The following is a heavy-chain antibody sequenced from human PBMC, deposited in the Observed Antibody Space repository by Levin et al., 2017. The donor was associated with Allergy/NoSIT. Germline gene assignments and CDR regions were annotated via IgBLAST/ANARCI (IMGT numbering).Heavy chain of an antibody. V-gene: IGHV3-53*01. Sequence: GESLKISCAASGFTVSSYYMSWVRQAPGKGLEWVSVIYSGGSTYYADSVKGRFTISRDNSKNTLYLQMNSLRAEETAVYYCARPGNSYGYYYWGQGTLVTVSS. CDR1: GFTVSSYY. D-gene: IGHD5-18*01. J-gene: IGHJ4*02. CDR2: IYSGGST. CDR3: ARPGNSYGYYY.